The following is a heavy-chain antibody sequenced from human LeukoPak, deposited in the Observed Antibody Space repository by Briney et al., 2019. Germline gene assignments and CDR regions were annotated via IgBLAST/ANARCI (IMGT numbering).Heavy chain of an antibody. Sequence: SETLSLTCTVSGGSISSSSYYWGWIRQPPGKGLEWIGSISYSGSTYYNPSLKSRVTISVDTSKNQFSLKLSSVTAADTAVYYCARGRLAAGMVFDYWGQGTLVTVSS. CDR1: GGSISSSSYY. D-gene: IGHD6-13*01. V-gene: IGHV4-39*01. J-gene: IGHJ4*02. CDR3: ARGRLAAGMVFDY. CDR2: ISYSGST.